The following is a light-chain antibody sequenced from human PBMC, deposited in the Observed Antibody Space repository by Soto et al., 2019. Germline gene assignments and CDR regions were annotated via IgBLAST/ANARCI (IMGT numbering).Light chain of an antibody. CDR3: QQYGSSPYT. CDR2: GAS. CDR1: QTVSNNY. V-gene: IGKV3-20*01. Sequence: EIVLTQSPGTLSLSPGDRATLSCRASQTVSNNYLAWYQQKPGQAPRLLMYGASSRATGIPDRFSGTGSGTDFTLTISRLEPEDFAVYYCQQYGSSPYTFGLGTKLEIK. J-gene: IGKJ2*01.